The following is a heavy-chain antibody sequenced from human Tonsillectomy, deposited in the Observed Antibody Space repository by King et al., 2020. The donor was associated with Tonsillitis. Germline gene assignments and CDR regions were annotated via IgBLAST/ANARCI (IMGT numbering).Heavy chain of an antibody. Sequence: VQLVESGGGVVQPGRSLRLSCAASGFTFSHYDMHWVRQAPGKGLEWVAVVSYDGSKKYYADSVKGRFTISRDNSENTLSLQMNSLRAEDTAVYYCARRSDAPDAYYCMDVWGQGTTVTVSS. D-gene: IGHD6-6*01. CDR3: ARRSDAPDAYYCMDV. CDR2: VSYDGSKK. J-gene: IGHJ6*02. V-gene: IGHV3-30-3*01. CDR1: GFTFSHYD.